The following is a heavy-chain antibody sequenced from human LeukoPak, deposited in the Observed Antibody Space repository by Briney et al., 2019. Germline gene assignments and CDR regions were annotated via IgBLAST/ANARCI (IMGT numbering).Heavy chain of an antibody. CDR2: IYSGGST. D-gene: IGHD6-19*01. V-gene: IGHV3-53*01. Sequence: GGSLRLSCAASGFTVSSNYVSWVRQAPGKGLEWVSVIYSGGSTNYADSVKGRFTISRDNSKNTLYLQMNSLRAEDTAVYYCARGTVWGSGWTLRGDYYYMDVWGKGTTVTVSS. CDR3: ARGTVWGSGWTLRGDYYYMDV. J-gene: IGHJ6*03. CDR1: GFTVSSNY.